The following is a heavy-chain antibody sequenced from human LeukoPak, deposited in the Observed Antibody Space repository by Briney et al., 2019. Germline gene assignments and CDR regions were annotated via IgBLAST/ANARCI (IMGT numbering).Heavy chain of an antibody. J-gene: IGHJ4*02. CDR3: ARDPGSGYEEHFDY. V-gene: IGHV3-11*01. Sequence: PGGSPRLSCAASGFIFSDYYMSWIRQAPGKGLEWVSYISSSGSTMYYTDSVKGRFTISRDNAKDSLYLQMNSLRAEDTAVYYCARDPGSGYEEHFDYWGQGTLVTVSS. CDR2: ISSSGSTM. D-gene: IGHD5-12*01. CDR1: GFIFSDYY.